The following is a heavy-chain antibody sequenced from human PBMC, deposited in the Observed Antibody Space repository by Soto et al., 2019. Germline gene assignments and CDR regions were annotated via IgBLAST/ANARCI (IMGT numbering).Heavy chain of an antibody. J-gene: IGHJ3*01. CDR3: ARDRWNTATVITDAFDL. V-gene: IGHV3-30-3*01. Sequence: GGSLRLSCAAAGFTFSSYAMHWVRQAPGKGLEWVAVISYDGSNKYYADSVKGRFTISRDNSKNTLYLQMNSLRAEDTAVYSFARDRWNTATVITDAFDLWGQGTMVTVSS. CDR2: ISYDGSNK. D-gene: IGHD5-18*01. CDR1: GFTFSSYA.